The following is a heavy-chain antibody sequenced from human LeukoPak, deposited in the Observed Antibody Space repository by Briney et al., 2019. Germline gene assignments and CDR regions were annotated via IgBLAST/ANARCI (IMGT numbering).Heavy chain of an antibody. CDR1: GFTFSSYS. CDR2: ISSSSSYI. J-gene: IGHJ3*02. CDR3: ARDGDIVATNAFDI. Sequence: PGRSLRLSCAASGFTFSSYSMNWVRQAPGKGLEWVSSISSSSSYIYYADSVKGRFTISRGNAKNSLYLQMNSLRAEDTAVYYCARDGDIVATNAFDIWGQGTMVTVSS. D-gene: IGHD5-12*01. V-gene: IGHV3-21*01.